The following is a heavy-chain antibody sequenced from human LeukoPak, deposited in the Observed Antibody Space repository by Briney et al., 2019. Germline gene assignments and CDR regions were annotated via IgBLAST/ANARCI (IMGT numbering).Heavy chain of an antibody. J-gene: IGHJ4*02. V-gene: IGHV1-2*02. CDR1: GYTFTGYY. CDR2: INPNSGGT. D-gene: IGHD6-19*01. CDR3: ARLQWLVRAFDY. Sequence: ASVKVSCKASGYTFTGYYMHWVRQAPGQGLEWMGWINPNSGGTNYAQKFQGRVTMTRDTSISTAYMELSRLRSDDTAVYYCARLQWLVRAFDYLGQGTLVTVSS.